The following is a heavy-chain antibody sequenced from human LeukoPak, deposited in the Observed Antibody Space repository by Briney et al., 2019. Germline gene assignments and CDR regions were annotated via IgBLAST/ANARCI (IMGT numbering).Heavy chain of an antibody. J-gene: IGHJ4*02. CDR1: GVSISSYY. CDR2: IFYSGST. Sequence: SETLSLTCTASGVSISSYYWSWIRQSPGKGLEWIGYIFYSGSTNYNPSLKSRVTISVDTSKNQFSLKLTSVTAADTAVYYCARSRAYDYHFDNWGQGTLVTVSS. V-gene: IGHV4-59*01. CDR3: ARSRAYDYHFDN. D-gene: IGHD5-12*01.